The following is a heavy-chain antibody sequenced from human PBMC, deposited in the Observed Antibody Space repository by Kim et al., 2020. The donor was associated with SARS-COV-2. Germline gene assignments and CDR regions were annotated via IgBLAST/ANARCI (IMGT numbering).Heavy chain of an antibody. CDR1: GGTFSSYA. CDR2: IIPIFGTA. V-gene: IGHV1-69*13. D-gene: IGHD4-4*01. Sequence: SVKVSCKASGGTFSSYAISWVRQAPGQGLAWMGGIIPIFGTANYAQKFQGRVTITADESTSTAYMELSSLRSEDTAVYYCARSDSGGGRSNSLVIRYYYCGMDVWGQGTTVTVSS. CDR3: ARSDSGGGRSNSLVIRYYYCGMDV. J-gene: IGHJ6*02.